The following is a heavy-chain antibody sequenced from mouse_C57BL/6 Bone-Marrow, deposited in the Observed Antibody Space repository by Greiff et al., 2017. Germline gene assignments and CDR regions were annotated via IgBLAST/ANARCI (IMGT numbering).Heavy chain of an antibody. V-gene: IGHV1-52*01. CDR2: IDPSDSET. CDR3: AREGIYYYGCMDY. J-gene: IGHJ4*01. Sequence: VQLQQPGAELVRPGSSVKLSCKASGYTFTSYWMHWVKQRPIQGLEWIGNIDPSDSETHYNQKFKDKATLTVDKSSSTAYMQLSSLTSEDSAVYYCAREGIYYYGCMDYWGQGTSVTVAS. D-gene: IGHD1-1*01. CDR1: GYTFTSYW.